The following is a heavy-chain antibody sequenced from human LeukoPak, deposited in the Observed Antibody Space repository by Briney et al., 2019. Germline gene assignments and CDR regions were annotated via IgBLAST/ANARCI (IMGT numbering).Heavy chain of an antibody. CDR2: VGGSGGST. Sequence: GGSLRLSCAASGFTFSSYAMSWVRQAPGKGLEWVSAVGGSGGSTYYADSVKGRFTISSDNSNNTLYLQMNSLRAEDTDVYYCAKDDFYGDLTVGFYFDYWGQGTLVTVSS. V-gene: IGHV3-23*01. D-gene: IGHD4-17*01. CDR3: AKDDFYGDLTVGFYFDY. CDR1: GFTFSSYA. J-gene: IGHJ4*02.